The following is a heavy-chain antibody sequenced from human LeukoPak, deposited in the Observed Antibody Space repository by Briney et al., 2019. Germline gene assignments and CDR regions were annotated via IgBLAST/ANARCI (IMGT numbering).Heavy chain of an antibody. CDR2: IKSKTDGGTT. Sequence: GGSLRLSCAASGFTFSNAWMSWVRQAPGKGLEWVGRIKSKTDGGTTDYAAPVKGRSTISRDDSKNTLYLQMNSLKTEDTAVYYCTTVFCSSTSCWDYWGQGTLVTVSS. V-gene: IGHV3-15*01. D-gene: IGHD2-2*01. J-gene: IGHJ4*02. CDR3: TTVFCSSTSCWDY. CDR1: GFTFSNAW.